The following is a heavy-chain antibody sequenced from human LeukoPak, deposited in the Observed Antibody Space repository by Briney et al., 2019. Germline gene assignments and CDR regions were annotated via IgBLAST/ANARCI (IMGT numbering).Heavy chain of an antibody. V-gene: IGHV4-59*01. J-gene: IGHJ4*02. CDR3: ARISGYSYGSPAYYFDY. CDR1: GGSISNYY. Sequence: SETLSLTCSASGGSISNYYWSWIRQPPGKGLEWIGYIYYSGSTNYNPSLKSRVTISVDTSKNQFSLKLSSVTAADTAVYYCARISGYSYGSPAYYFDYWGQGTLVTVSS. D-gene: IGHD5-18*01. CDR2: IYYSGST.